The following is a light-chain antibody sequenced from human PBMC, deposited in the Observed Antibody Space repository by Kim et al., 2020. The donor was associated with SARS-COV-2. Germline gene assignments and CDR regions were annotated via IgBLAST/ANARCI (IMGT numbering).Light chain of an antibody. CDR1: SSNIGSKP. CDR3: EAWDDSLNGVI. V-gene: IGLV1-44*01. CDR2: SNN. Sequence: GQRVTISCSGSSSNIGSKPVNWYQQLPGTAPKLLIYSNNQRPSGVPDRFSGSKSGISASLAISGLQSEDEADYYCEAWDDSLNGVIFGGGTQLTVL. J-gene: IGLJ2*01.